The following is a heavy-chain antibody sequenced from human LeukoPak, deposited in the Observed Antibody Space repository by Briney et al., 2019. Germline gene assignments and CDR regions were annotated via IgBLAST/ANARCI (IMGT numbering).Heavy chain of an antibody. CDR3: ANLGVMNHILTSYCSEVVDY. J-gene: IGHJ4*02. Sequence: PGGSLRLSCAASGFTFSSYAMSWVRQAPGKGLEWVSAICGSCGSTYYADSVKGRFTISRDNSKNTLYLQMNSLRAEDKAVYYCANLGVMNHILTSYCSEVVDYWGQGTLLTVSS. D-gene: IGHD3-9*01. CDR2: ICGSCGST. CDR1: GFTFSSYA. V-gene: IGHV3-23*01.